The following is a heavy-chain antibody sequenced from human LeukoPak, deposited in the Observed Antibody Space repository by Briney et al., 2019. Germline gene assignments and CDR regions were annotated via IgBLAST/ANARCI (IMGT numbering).Heavy chain of an antibody. V-gene: IGHV3-30*04. CDR3: AGDPHWVAALKYFHY. D-gene: IGHD3-16*01. J-gene: IGHJ4*02. CDR2: ISYDGSNE. CDR1: GFTFSHYA. Sequence: GGSLRPSCAASGFTFSHYAMYWVRQAPGKGLEWVALISYDGSNEDYSASVKGRFTVSRDNSNNTLYLQLNSLRAEDTAVYYCAGDPHWVAALKYFHYWGQGTLVTVSS.